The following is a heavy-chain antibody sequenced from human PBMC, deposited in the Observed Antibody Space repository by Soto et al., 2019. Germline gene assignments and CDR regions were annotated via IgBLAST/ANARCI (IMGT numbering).Heavy chain of an antibody. V-gene: IGHV5-51*03. CDR3: ARSATYSGSYGYYEL. CDR1: VFSFPYSW. Sequence: EVQLVQSGAEVKKPGESLQISCKASVFSFPYSWIAWVRQVRGKGLEWMGIIYPGDSDTRYSPSIQGRVAVSADQSISTAYLQWSSLNAADTAMYYCARSATYSGSYGYYELWGRGTLVTVSS. J-gene: IGHJ2*01. CDR2: IYPGDSDT. D-gene: IGHD1-26*01.